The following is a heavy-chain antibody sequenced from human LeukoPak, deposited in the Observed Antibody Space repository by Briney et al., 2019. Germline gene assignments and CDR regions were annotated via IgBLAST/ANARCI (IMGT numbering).Heavy chain of an antibody. CDR2: RNPSRGNT. CDR3: ARGRSSWYGANNWFDP. V-gene: IGHV1-8*01. J-gene: IGHJ5*02. CDR1: GYTFTTYD. D-gene: IGHD6-13*01. Sequence: ASVKVSCKASGYTFTTYDINWVRQATGQGLYWMGWRNPSRGNTGYAQKVQGRVTMTRDTSISTAYMELSSLRSEDTAVYYCARGRSSWYGANNWFDPWGQGTLVTVSS.